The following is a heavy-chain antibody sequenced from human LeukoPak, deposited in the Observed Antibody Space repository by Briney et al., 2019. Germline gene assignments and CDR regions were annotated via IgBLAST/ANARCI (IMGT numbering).Heavy chain of an antibody. CDR1: GNSVSSTYY. J-gene: IGHJ4*02. V-gene: IGHV4-38-2*01. CDR3: AGQHDANGYYFY. D-gene: IGHD3-22*01. Sequence: SETLSLTCAVTGNSVSSTYYWGWIRQAPGKGLEWIGSIYHSGSTYYNPSPRSRVTIAVDTSKNRFSLKMSSVTAADTAVYYCAGQHDANGYYFYWGQGTLVTVSS. CDR2: IYHSGST.